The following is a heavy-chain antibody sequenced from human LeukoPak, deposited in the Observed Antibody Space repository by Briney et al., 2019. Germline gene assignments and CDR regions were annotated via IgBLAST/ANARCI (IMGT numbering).Heavy chain of an antibody. D-gene: IGHD3-22*01. Sequence: PGGSLRLSCAASGFTFSSYAMSWVRQAPGKGLEWVSAISGSGGSTYYADSVKGRFTISRDTSKNTLYLQMNSLRAEDTAVYYCAKAANYYDSSGYYPYDAFDIWGQGTLVTVSS. CDR1: GFTFSSYA. CDR2: ISGSGGST. V-gene: IGHV3-23*01. J-gene: IGHJ3*02. CDR3: AKAANYYDSSGYYPYDAFDI.